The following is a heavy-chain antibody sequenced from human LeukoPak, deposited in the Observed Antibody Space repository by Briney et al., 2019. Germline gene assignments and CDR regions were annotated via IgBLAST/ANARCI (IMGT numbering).Heavy chain of an antibody. CDR3: ARVATMVRVPLDALDI. CDR1: GFTFSACE. CDR2: ISRSGSTR. V-gene: IGHV3-48*03. D-gene: IGHD3-10*01. Sequence: GGSLRLSCAIAGFTFSACELTWVRQAQGKGLEWVSYISRSGSTRYYADSVKGRFTISRDKAKNSLYLQMNSLRAEDTAVYYCARVATMVRVPLDALDIWGQGTMVSVSS. J-gene: IGHJ3*02.